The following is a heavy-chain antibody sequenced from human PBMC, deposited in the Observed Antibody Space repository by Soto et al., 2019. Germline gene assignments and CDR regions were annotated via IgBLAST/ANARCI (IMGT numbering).Heavy chain of an antibody. J-gene: IGHJ6*02. V-gene: IGHV4-30-2*01. D-gene: IGHD4-17*01. CDR1: GGSISSGGYS. CDR3: ARASGYGDPGDSYYYYGMDV. Sequence: QLQLQESGSGLVKPSQTLSLTCAVSGGSISSGGYSWSWIRQPPGKGLEWIGYIYHSGSTYYNPSLKSRVTISVDRSKNQFSLKLSSVTAADTAVYYCARASGYGDPGDSYYYYGMDVWGQGTTVTVSS. CDR2: IYHSGST.